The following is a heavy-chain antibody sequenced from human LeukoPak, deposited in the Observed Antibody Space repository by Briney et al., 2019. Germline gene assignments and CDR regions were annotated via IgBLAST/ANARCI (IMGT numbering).Heavy chain of an antibody. D-gene: IGHD3-22*01. CDR1: GGSISSYY. J-gene: IGHJ5*02. CDR3: AKLGNHYDSSSYHNWFDP. CDR2: INYSGNT. V-gene: IGHV4-59*08. Sequence: SETLSLTCTVSGGSISSYYWSWIRQPPGKGLEWIGYINYSGNTNYNPSLESRVTISVHTSKNQFSLKLSSVTAADTAVYYCAKLGNHYDSSSYHNWFDPWGQGTLVTVSS.